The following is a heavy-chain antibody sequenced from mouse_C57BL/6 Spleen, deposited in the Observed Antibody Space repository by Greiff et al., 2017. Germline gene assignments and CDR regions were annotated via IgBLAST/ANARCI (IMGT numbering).Heavy chain of an antibody. V-gene: IGHV5-9-1*02. CDR3: TRVPYGNLFAY. CDR2: ISSGGDYI. J-gene: IGHJ3*01. CDR1: GFTFRSYA. D-gene: IGHD2-1*01. Sequence: EVKLMESGEGLVKPGGSLKLSCAASGFTFRSYAMSWVRQTPEKRLEWVAYISSGGDYIYYADTVKGRFTISRDNARNTLYLQMSSLKSEYTAMYYCTRVPYGNLFAYWGQGTLVTVAA.